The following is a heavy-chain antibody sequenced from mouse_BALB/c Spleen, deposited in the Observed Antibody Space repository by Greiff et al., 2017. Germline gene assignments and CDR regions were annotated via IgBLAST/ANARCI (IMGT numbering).Heavy chain of an antibody. CDR1: GFNIKDTY. V-gene: IGHV14-3*02. J-gene: IGHJ4*01. D-gene: IGHD1-1*01. CDR2: LDPANGNT. Sequence: VQLQQSGAELVKPGASVKLSCTASGFNIKDTYMHWVKQRPAQGLEWIGRLDPANGNTKYDPKFQGKATITADTSSNTAYLQLSSLTSEDTAVYYCARGYGSSIFYAMDYWGQGTSVTVSS. CDR3: ARGYGSSIFYAMDY.